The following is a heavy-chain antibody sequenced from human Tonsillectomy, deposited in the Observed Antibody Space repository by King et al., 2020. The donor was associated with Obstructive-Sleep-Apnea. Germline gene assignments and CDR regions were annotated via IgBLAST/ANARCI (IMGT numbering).Heavy chain of an antibody. J-gene: IGHJ3*02. Sequence: VQLVESGGGLVQPGGSLRLSCAASGFTFSYYSMDWVRQAPGKGLEWVSYISSSSGTIYYADSVKGRFTISRDNAKSSLYLQMNSLRAEDTAVYYCAGMTQTDAFDILGQGTMVTVSS. CDR2: ISSSSGTI. CDR1: GFTFSYYS. V-gene: IGHV3-48*04. CDR3: AGMTQTDAFDI.